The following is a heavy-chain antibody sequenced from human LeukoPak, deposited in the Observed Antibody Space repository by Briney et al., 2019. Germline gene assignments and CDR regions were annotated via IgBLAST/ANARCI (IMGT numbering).Heavy chain of an antibody. J-gene: IGHJ4*02. V-gene: IGHV3-11*01. CDR1: GFTFSDYY. Sequence: PGGSLRLSCAASGFTFSDYYMSWIRQAPGKGLEWVSYISSSGSTIYYADSVKGRFTISRDNAKNSLYLQMNSLRAEDTAVYYCARDYYDGSGYYPALDYWGQGTLVTVSS. CDR2: ISSSGSTI. CDR3: ARDYYDGSGYYPALDY. D-gene: IGHD3-22*01.